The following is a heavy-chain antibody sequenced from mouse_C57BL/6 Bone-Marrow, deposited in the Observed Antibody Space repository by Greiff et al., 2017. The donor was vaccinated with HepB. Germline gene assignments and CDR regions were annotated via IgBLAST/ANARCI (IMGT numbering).Heavy chain of an antibody. Sequence: VQLQQPGAELVKPGASVKLSCKASGYTFTSYWMHWVKQRPGQGLEWIGMIHPNSGSTNYNEKFKSKATLTVDKSSSTAYMQLSSLTSEDSAVYYCARGSLRFSYAMDYWGQGTSVTVSS. J-gene: IGHJ4*01. CDR1: GYTFTSYW. V-gene: IGHV1-64*01. CDR2: IHPNSGST. D-gene: IGHD1-1*01. CDR3: ARGSLRFSYAMDY.